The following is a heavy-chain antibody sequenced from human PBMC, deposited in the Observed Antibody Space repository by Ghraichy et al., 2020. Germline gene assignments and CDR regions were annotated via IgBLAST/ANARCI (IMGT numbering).Heavy chain of an antibody. CDR2: ISGTGYSR. V-gene: IGHV3-23*01. Sequence: GGSLRLSCVASGFTFNNYNINWVRQAPGKGLEWVSTISGTGYSRYYADSVQGRFTISRDNSKNTVYLQMNSLRVEDTAIYYCAKDPTRDTFDIWGQGTMVTVSS. CDR3: AKDPTRDTFDI. J-gene: IGHJ3*02. CDR1: GFTFNNYN.